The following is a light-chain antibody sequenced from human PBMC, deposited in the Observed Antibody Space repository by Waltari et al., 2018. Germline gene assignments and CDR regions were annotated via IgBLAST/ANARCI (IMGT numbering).Light chain of an antibody. CDR2: GAS. CDR3: EQYGRSPPYT. J-gene: IGKJ2*01. Sequence: EIALTLSPGTLSLSPRKTATLSCRASQSFSYSVLAWYQHHPAQPPRLLIYGASTRASGIPDRFSGSGFVTDYTLAISRLEPEDSAVYYCEQYGRSPPYTFGQGTKLEIK. CDR1: QSFSYSV. V-gene: IGKV3-20*01.